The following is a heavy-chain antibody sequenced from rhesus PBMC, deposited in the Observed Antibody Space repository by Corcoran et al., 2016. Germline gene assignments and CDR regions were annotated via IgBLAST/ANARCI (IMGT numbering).Heavy chain of an antibody. CDR3: ARVYSNYINY. V-gene: IGHV4-173*01. CDR2: ISGSGGST. Sequence: QLQLQESGPRLEKPSETLPPTCAVSGGSLSSNYWSWIRQPPGKGLEWIGRISGSGGSTDYNPSLKSRVTISTDTSKNQFSLKLTSVTAADTAVYYCARVYSNYINYWGQGVLVTVSS. D-gene: IGHD4-23*01. CDR1: GGSLSSNY. J-gene: IGHJ4*01.